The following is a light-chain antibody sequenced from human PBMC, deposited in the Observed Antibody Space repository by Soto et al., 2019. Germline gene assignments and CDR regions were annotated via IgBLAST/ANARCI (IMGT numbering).Light chain of an antibody. CDR3: CSCAAIYPYVL. CDR1: SSDIGAFHY. J-gene: IGLJ2*01. V-gene: IGLV2-11*01. CDR2: DVT. Sequence: QSVLTQPPSVSASPGQSVTVSCTAASSDIGAFHYVSWYQQHPGKAPKNLIYDVTKRPSGVPDRFSGSKSGNTASLTISGVQADDEADYYCCSCAAIYPYVLFGGGTKLTVL.